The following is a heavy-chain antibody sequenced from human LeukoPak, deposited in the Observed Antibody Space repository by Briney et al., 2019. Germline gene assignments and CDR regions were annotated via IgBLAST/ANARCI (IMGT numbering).Heavy chain of an antibody. Sequence: GGSLRLSCAASGFAFSSYSMNWVRQAPGKGLEWVSSISSSSSYIYYADSVKGRFTISRDNAKNSLYLQMNSLRAEDTAVYYCASQDDYGDYRPLYWGQGTLVTVSS. CDR3: ASQDDYGDYRPLY. CDR2: ISSSSSYI. CDR1: GFAFSSYS. D-gene: IGHD4-17*01. V-gene: IGHV3-21*01. J-gene: IGHJ4*02.